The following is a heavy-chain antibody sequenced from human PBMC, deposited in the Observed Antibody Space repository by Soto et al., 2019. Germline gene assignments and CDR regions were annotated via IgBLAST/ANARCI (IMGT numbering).Heavy chain of an antibody. V-gene: IGHV3-23*01. CDR2: ISGSGGST. D-gene: IGHD5-18*01. Sequence: GGSLRLSCAASGFTFSSYAMSWVRQAPGKGLEWVSAISGSGGSTYYADSVKGRFTISRDNSKNTLYLQMNSLRAEDTAVYYCAKDSAADTYSYVDYWGQGTLVTVSS. CDR1: GFTFSSYA. J-gene: IGHJ4*02. CDR3: AKDSAADTYSYVDY.